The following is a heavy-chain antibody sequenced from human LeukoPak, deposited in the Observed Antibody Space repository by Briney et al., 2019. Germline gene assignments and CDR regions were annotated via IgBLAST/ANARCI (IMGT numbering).Heavy chain of an antibody. Sequence: GGSLRLSCAASGFAFSSSNMNWVRQAPGKGLEWVSFISSSSISTIYYADSVKGRFTISRDNAKNSLYLQMNSLRAEDTAVYYCASGSRDGYNYRFDYWGQGTLVTVSS. J-gene: IGHJ4*02. CDR3: ASGSRDGYNYRFDY. D-gene: IGHD5-24*01. CDR2: ISSSSISTI. V-gene: IGHV3-48*04. CDR1: GFAFSSSN.